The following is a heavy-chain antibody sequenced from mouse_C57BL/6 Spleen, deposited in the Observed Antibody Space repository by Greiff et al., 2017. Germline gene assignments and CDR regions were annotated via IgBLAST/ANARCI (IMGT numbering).Heavy chain of an antibody. V-gene: IGHV1-50*01. CDR2: IDPSDSYT. CDR1: GYTFTSYW. CDR3: ARWWKGYCAMDY. Sequence: QVQLQQPGAELVKPGASVKLSCKASGYTFTSYWMQWVKQRPGQGLEWIGEIDPSDSYTNYNQKFKGKATLTVDTSSSTAYMQLSSLTSEDSAVYYCARWWKGYCAMDYWGQGTSVTVSS. J-gene: IGHJ4*01. D-gene: IGHD1-1*02.